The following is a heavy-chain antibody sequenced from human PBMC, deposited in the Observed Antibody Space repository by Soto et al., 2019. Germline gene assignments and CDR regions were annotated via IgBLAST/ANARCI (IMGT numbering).Heavy chain of an antibody. CDR1: GFSFSGHA. V-gene: IGHV3-33*01. CDR2: IWSDGRTK. J-gene: IGHJ6*02. CDR3: ARAQDNDESGSYDFPADF. Sequence: GGSLRLSCAASGFSFSGHAMHWVRQAPGKGLEWVALIWSDGRTKYYADSVKGRFTIARDNSKNTLDLQMNTLRAEDTAVYYWARAQDNDESGSYDFPADFWGQGTTVTVSS. D-gene: IGHD3-16*01.